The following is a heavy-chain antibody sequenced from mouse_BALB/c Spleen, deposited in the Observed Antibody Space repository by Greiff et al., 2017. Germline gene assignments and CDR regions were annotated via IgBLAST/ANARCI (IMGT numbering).Heavy chain of an antibody. Sequence: VQLQQSGPGLVAPSQSLSITCTVSGFSLTSYGVHWVRQPPGKGLEWLGVIWAGGSTNYNSALMSRLSISKDNSKSQVFLKMNSLQTDDTAMYYCARVYYRYGGDYAMDYWGQGTSVTVSS. CDR1: GFSLTSYG. V-gene: IGHV2-9*02. CDR2: IWAGGST. CDR3: ARVYYRYGGDYAMDY. J-gene: IGHJ4*01. D-gene: IGHD2-14*01.